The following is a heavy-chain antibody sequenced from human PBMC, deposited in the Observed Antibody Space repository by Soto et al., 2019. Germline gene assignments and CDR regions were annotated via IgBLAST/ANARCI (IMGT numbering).Heavy chain of an antibody. CDR2: ISAYNGNT. V-gene: IGHV1-18*04. CDR3: ARDDDFWSGYPLYYYYGMDV. D-gene: IGHD3-3*01. CDR1: GYTFTSYC. Sequence: ASVKVSCKASGYTFTSYCISWVRQAPGQGLEWMGWISAYNGNTNYAQKLQGRVTMTTDTSTSTAYMELRSLRSDDTAVYYCARDDDFWSGYPLYYYYGMDVWGQGTTVTVSS. J-gene: IGHJ6*02.